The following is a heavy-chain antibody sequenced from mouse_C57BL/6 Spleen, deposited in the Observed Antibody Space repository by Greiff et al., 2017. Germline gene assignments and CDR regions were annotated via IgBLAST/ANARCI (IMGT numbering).Heavy chain of an antibody. J-gene: IGHJ3*01. CDR2: ISRGGGYI. V-gene: IGHV5-9-1*02. D-gene: IGHD2-1*01. Sequence: EVQLVESGAGLVKPGGSLKLSCAASGFTFSSYAMPWVRQTPEQRLEWVAYISRGGGYIYYADTVKGRFTISRDNARNTLYLQMSSLKSEDTAMYYCSRGDYGNSGWFAYWGKGTLVTVSA. CDR3: SRGDYGNSGWFAY. CDR1: GFTFSSYA.